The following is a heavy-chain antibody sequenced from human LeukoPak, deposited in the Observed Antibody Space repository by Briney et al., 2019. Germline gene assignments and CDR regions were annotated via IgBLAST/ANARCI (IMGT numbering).Heavy chain of an antibody. CDR3: ARYRIYDFWSRYDLRAPGWFDP. CDR2: IIPIFGTA. Sequence: ASVKVSCKASGGTFSSYAISWVRQAPGQGLEWMGGIIPIFGTANYAQKFQGRVTITADKSTSTAYMELSSLRSEDTAVYYCARYRIYDFWSRYDLRAPGWFDPWGQGTLVTVSS. V-gene: IGHV1-69*06. D-gene: IGHD3-3*01. J-gene: IGHJ5*02. CDR1: GGTFSSYA.